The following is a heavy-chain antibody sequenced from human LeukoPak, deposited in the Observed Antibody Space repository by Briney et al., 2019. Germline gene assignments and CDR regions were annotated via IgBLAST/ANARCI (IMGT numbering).Heavy chain of an antibody. D-gene: IGHD4-17*01. CDR3: ARDPNGDYIGAFDM. J-gene: IGHJ3*02. Sequence: GGSLRLSCAASGFTLYNYAMTWVRQRPGKGLEWVSSIRGSGGSIYYADSVKGRFTVSRDNSRNTLYVQMNSLTADDTAVYYCARDPNGDYIGAFDMWGQGTMVTVSS. V-gene: IGHV3-23*01. CDR2: IRGSGGSI. CDR1: GFTLYNYA.